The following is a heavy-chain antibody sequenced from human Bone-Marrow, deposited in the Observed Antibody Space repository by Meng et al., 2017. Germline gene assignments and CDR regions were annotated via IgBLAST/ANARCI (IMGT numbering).Heavy chain of an antibody. CDR1: GGTFSSYT. V-gene: IGHV1-69*02. CDR3: ARAAYYYDSSGYYDH. D-gene: IGHD3-22*01. Sequence: SVKVSCKASGGTFSSYTISWVRQAPGQGLEWMGRIIPILGIANYAQKFQGRVTITADKSTSTAYMELSSLRSEDTAVYYCARAAYYYDSSGYYDHWGQGTLVTVSS. CDR2: IIPILGIA. J-gene: IGHJ5*02.